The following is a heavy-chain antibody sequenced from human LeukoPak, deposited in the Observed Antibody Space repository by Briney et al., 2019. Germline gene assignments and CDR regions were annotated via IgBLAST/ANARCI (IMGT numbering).Heavy chain of an antibody. V-gene: IGHV4-39*01. D-gene: IGHD6-19*01. CDR1: GASISSSGYY. CDR3: VKSGGYGLIDY. Sequence: SETLPLTCAVSGASISSSGYYLGWIRQPPGKGLEWIGNIYYTGSTYYNASLQSRVTISIDMSKNQFSLRLSSVTAADTAMYYCVKSGGYGLIDYWGQGTLVTVSS. CDR2: IYYTGST. J-gene: IGHJ4*02.